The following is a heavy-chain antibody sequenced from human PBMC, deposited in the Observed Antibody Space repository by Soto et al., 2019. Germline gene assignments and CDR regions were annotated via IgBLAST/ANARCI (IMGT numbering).Heavy chain of an antibody. CDR3: TTHPRNQIDY. CDR2: IKSKADGGTT. CDR1: GFTFSNAW. J-gene: IGHJ4*02. Sequence: PGGSLRLSCAASGFTFSNAWMSWVRQAPGKGLEWVGRIKSKADGGTTDYAAPVKGRFTISRDDSKNTLYLEMNSLKTEDTGVYYCTTHPRNQIDYWGQGTLVTVSS. V-gene: IGHV3-15*01.